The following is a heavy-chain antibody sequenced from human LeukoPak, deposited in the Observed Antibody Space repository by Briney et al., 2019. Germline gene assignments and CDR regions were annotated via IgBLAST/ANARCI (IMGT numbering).Heavy chain of an antibody. J-gene: IGHJ3*01. CDR2: IGGSGDKT. Sequence: GGSLRLSCAASGFTFNRNAISWVRQAPGKGLEWVSTIGGSGDKTFYADSVKGRFTISRDNSKNMVHLQMNSLTIEDTAVYYCVVVVEPPGSDGFDVWGQGTMIAVSS. V-gene: IGHV3-23*01. D-gene: IGHD1-14*01. CDR3: VVVVEPPGSDGFDV. CDR1: GFTFNRNA.